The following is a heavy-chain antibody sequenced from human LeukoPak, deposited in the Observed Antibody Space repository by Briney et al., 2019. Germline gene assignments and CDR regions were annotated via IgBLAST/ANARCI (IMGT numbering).Heavy chain of an antibody. V-gene: IGHV4-34*01. CDR3: ARSPCIAAAANWFDP. D-gene: IGHD6-13*01. CDR1: GGSFSGYY. Sequence: PSETLSLTCAVYGGSFSGYYWSWIRQPPGKGLEWIGEINHSGSTNYNPSLKSRVTISVDTSKNQFSLKLSSVTAADTAVYYCARSPCIAAAANWFDPWGQGTLVTVSS. CDR2: INHSGST. J-gene: IGHJ5*02.